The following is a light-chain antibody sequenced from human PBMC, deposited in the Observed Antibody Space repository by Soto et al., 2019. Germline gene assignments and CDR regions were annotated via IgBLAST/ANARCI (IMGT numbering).Light chain of an antibody. Sequence: TQSPGTLSLSPGERATLSCRASQSVSSAYLAWYQQKPGQAPRLLIYDVSSRATSIPDRFSGSGSGTDFTLTVSRLEPEDFAVYYCQQYGSSPETFGQGTKVDIK. CDR2: DVS. V-gene: IGKV3-20*01. CDR3: QQYGSSPET. CDR1: QSVSSAY. J-gene: IGKJ1*01.